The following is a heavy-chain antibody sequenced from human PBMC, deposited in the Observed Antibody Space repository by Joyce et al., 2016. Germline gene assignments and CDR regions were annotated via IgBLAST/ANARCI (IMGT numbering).Heavy chain of an antibody. CDR1: GTTVSTSS. J-gene: IGHJ6*02. CDR3: ARGGISYYYAMDV. Sequence: QLVESGGGVVKPGGSLRLSCEASGTTVSTSSMSWFRQAPGKGLEWVAAISDTSYYKVHAETVRGRFTVSRDNAKKTLYLQINSLRAEDSAVFYCARGGISYYYAMDVWGQGTTVTVSS. V-gene: IGHV3-21*01. D-gene: IGHD3-16*01. CDR2: ISDTSYYK.